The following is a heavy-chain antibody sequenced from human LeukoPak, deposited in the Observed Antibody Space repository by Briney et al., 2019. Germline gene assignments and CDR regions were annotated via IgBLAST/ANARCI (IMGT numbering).Heavy chain of an antibody. D-gene: IGHD3-3*01. CDR1: GFTFSSYS. V-gene: IGHV3-21*01. CDR3: ARTPTYYDFLSGYYTDY. J-gene: IGHJ4*01. CDR2: ISSSSSYI. Sequence: GGSLRLSCAASGFTFSSYSMNWVRQAPGKGLEWVSSISSSSSYIYYADSVKGRFTISRDNAKNSLYLQMNSLRDEDTAVYYSARTPTYYDFLSGYYTDYWGHRTLVTVSS.